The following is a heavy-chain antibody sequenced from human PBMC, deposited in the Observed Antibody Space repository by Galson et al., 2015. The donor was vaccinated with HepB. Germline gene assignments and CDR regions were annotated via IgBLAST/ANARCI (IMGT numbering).Heavy chain of an antibody. J-gene: IGHJ4*02. CDR2: IYYSGST. CDR1: GGSISSYY. CDR3: ARGLYGDYSAFDY. D-gene: IGHD4-17*01. V-gene: IGHV4-59*01. Sequence: ETLSLTCTVSGGSISSYYWSWIRQPPGKGLEWIGYIYYSGSTNYNPSLKSRVTISVDTSKNQFSLKLSSVTAADTAVYYCARGLYGDYSAFDYWGQGTLVTVSS.